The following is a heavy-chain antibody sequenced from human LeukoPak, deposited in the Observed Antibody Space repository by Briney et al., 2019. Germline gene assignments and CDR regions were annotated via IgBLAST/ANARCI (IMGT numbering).Heavy chain of an antibody. CDR3: VRDKDGYNF. D-gene: IGHD5-24*01. Sequence: PAGSLTLSCAASGFTFNTYVMHWVRQAPGHGLVWVARIDTDGKTTTYADSVKGRFTISRDNAKNMLYVQMNSLRAEDTAVYYCVRDKDGYNFWGQGTLVSVSS. J-gene: IGHJ4*02. CDR2: IDTDGKTT. CDR1: GFTFNTYV. V-gene: IGHV3-74*01.